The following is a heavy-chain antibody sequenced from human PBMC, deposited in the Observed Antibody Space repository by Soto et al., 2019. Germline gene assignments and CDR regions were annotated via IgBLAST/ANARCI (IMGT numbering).Heavy chain of an antibody. CDR2: IIPILGIA. Sequence: QVQLVQSGAEVKKPGSSVKVSCKASGGTFSSYTISWVRQAPGQGLEWMGRIIPILGIANYAQKFQGRVTSTADKSTSTAYMELSSLRSEDTAVYYCARDGGYGDHKDFDYWGQGTLVTVSS. J-gene: IGHJ4*02. V-gene: IGHV1-69*08. D-gene: IGHD4-17*01. CDR3: ARDGGYGDHKDFDY. CDR1: GGTFSSYT.